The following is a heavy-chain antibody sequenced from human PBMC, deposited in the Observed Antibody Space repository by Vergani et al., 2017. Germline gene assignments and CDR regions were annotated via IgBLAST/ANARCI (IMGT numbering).Heavy chain of an antibody. CDR2: INPNSGGT. CDR3: ARACYDFWSGYYGAY. CDR1: GGTFSSYA. J-gene: IGHJ4*02. D-gene: IGHD3-3*01. Sequence: VSCKASGGTFSSYAISWVRQAPGQGLEWMGWINPNSGGTNYAQKFQGRVTMTRDTSISTAYMELSRLRSDDTAVYYCARACYDFWSGYYGAYWGQGTLVTVSS. V-gene: IGHV1-2*02.